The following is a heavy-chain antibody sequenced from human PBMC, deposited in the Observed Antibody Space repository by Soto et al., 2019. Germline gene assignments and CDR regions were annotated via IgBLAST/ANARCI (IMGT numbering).Heavy chain of an antibody. J-gene: IGHJ6*04. V-gene: IGHV3-74*01. CDR1: GFTLSGRS. CDR2: IDNAGTDS. CDR3: ARVWFGPDV. D-gene: IGHD3-10*01. Sequence: EVQLVESGGGLVQPGGSLRLSCAASGFTLSGRSMHWVRQAPGKGLVWVSGIDNAGTDSTYAYSVKGRFTSSRDNAKNMLYLQMNSLRVDDTAVYYCARVWFGPDVRGKGTTVTVSS.